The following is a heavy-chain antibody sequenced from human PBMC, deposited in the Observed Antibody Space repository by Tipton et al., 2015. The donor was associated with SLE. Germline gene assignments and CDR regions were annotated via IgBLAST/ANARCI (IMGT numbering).Heavy chain of an antibody. CDR3: ARVGDTSSSYYFDY. Sequence: SLRLSCAASGFIFSSYAMHWVRQAPGKGLEWVAVISYDGSNKYYADSVKGRFTISRDNSKNTLYLQMDSLRPEDTAMYYCARVGDTSSSYYFDYWGQGTLVTVSS. D-gene: IGHD6-6*01. J-gene: IGHJ4*02. CDR2: ISYDGSNK. V-gene: IGHV3-30*04. CDR1: GFIFSSYA.